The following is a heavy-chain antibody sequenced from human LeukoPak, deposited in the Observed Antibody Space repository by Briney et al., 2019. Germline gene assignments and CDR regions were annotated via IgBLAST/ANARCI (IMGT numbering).Heavy chain of an antibody. V-gene: IGHV3-48*03. J-gene: IGHJ4*02. D-gene: IGHD3-10*01. CDR3: ARGTVLLWFGEFLGLDY. CDR1: GFTFSSYE. Sequence: GGSLRLSCAASGFTFSSYEMNWVRQAPGKGLEWVSYISSSGSTIYYADSVKGRFTISRDNAKNSLYLQMNSLRAEDTAVYYCARGTVLLWFGEFLGLDYWGQGTLVTVSS. CDR2: ISSSGSTI.